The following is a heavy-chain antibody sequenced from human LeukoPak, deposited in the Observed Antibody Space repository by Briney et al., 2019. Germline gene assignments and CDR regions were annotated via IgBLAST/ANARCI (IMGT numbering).Heavy chain of an antibody. J-gene: IGHJ4*02. CDR1: GCTFSSYA. CDR3: ARGLVTGTTIDY. V-gene: IGHV1-69*13. D-gene: IGHD1-20*01. CDR2: IIPICGTA. Sequence: GASVNVSCKASGCTFSSYAISWVRQAPGQGLEWMGGIIPICGTAYYAQKFHGRVTHTADEPPPIASKELSSMRSDDTAVYYCARGLVTGTTIDYWGEGSLVTVPS.